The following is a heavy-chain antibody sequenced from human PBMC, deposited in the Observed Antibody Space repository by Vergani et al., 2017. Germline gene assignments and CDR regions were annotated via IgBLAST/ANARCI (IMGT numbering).Heavy chain of an antibody. CDR1: GFTFDDYA. CDR2: ISWNSGST. CDR3: ALGGFGELSTFDY. J-gene: IGHJ4*02. Sequence: EVQLVESGGGLVQPGRSLRLSCAASGFTFDDYAMHWVRQAPGKGLEWVSGISWNSGSTYYADSVKGRVTISRDNSKNTLYLQMNSLRAEDTAVYYCALGGFGELSTFDYWGQGTLVTVSS. D-gene: IGHD3-10*01. V-gene: IGHV3-9*01.